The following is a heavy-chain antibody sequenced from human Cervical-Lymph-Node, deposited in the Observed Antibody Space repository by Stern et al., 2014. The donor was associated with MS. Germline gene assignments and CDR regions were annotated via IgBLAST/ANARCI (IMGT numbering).Heavy chain of an antibody. J-gene: IGHJ4*02. V-gene: IGHV5-51*03. Sequence: EVQLVESGAEVRKPGESLKISCTASGYTFTNYWIGWVRQMPGKGLEWMGIIYPGDSDPRSSPSFQGQVTISADKSISTAYLQWSSLRASDTAMYYCARLTWYYYDSSGYELGPLGYWGQGTLVTVSS. D-gene: IGHD3-22*01. CDR1: GYTFTNYW. CDR3: ARLTWYYYDSSGYELGPLGY. CDR2: IYPGDSDP.